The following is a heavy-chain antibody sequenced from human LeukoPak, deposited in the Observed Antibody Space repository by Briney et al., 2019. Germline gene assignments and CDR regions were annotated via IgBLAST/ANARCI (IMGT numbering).Heavy chain of an antibody. J-gene: IGHJ5*02. D-gene: IGHD6-13*01. Sequence: GASVKVSCTASGYTFTSYGISWVRQAPGQGLEWMGWISAYNGNTNYAQKLQGRVTMTTDTSTSTAYMELRSLRSDDTAVYYCARVCRIAAAGTGVRWFDPWGQGTLVTVSS. CDR3: ARVCRIAAAGTGVRWFDP. V-gene: IGHV1-18*01. CDR2: ISAYNGNT. CDR1: GYTFTSYG.